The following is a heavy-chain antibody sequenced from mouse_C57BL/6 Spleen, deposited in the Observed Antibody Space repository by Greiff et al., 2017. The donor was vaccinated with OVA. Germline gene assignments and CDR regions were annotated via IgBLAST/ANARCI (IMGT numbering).Heavy chain of an antibody. CDR2: IDPENGDT. CDR1: GFNIKDDY. J-gene: IGHJ3*01. Sequence: EVQLQQSGAELVRPGASVKLSCTASGFNIKDDYMHWVKQRPEQGLEWIGWIDPENGDTEYASKFQGKATITADTSSNTAYLQLSSLTSEDTAVYYCTFYYSNYGWFAYWGQGTLVTVSA. D-gene: IGHD2-5*01. V-gene: IGHV14-4*01. CDR3: TFYYSNYGWFAY.